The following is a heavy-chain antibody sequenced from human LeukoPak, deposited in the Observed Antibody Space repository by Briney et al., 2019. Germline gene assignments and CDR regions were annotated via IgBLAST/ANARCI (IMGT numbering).Heavy chain of an antibody. CDR2: IVWDDDK. CDR3: ARGRWYVDY. CDR1: GFSLSTSGMC. V-gene: IGHV2-70*11. D-gene: IGHD6-13*01. Sequence: SGPALVKPTQTLTLTCTFSGFSLSTSGMCVSWIRQPPGKALEWLARIVWDDDKYYSTSLKTRLTISKGTSKNQVVLTMTNMDPVNTATYYCARGRWYVDYWGQGTLVTVSS. J-gene: IGHJ4*02.